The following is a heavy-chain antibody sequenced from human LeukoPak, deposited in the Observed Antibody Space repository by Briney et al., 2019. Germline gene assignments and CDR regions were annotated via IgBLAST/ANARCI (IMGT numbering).Heavy chain of an antibody. J-gene: IGHJ5*02. CDR3: ARETAYYYDSSGYYYPWFDP. CDR2: IWYDGSNK. Sequence: GGSLRLSCAASGFTFSSYGMHWVRQAPGKGLEWVAVIWYDGSNKYYADSVKGRFTISRDNSKNTLYLQMNSLRAEDTAVYYCARETAYYYDSSGYYYPWFDPWGQGTLVTVSS. CDR1: GFTFSSYG. D-gene: IGHD3-22*01. V-gene: IGHV3-33*01.